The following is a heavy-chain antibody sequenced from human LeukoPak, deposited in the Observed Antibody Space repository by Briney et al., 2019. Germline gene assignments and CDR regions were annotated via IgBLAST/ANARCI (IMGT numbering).Heavy chain of an antibody. CDR2: IYYSGST. D-gene: IGHD1-26*01. CDR1: GGSISSSSYY. V-gene: IGHV4-39*01. CDR3: ARRTGWEWHFDY. Sequence: SETLSLTCTVSGGSISSSSYYWGWIRQPPGKGLEWIGSIYYSGSTYYNPSLKSRVTISVDTSKNQFSLKLSSVTAADTAVYYCARRTGWEWHFDYWGQGTLVTVSS. J-gene: IGHJ4*02.